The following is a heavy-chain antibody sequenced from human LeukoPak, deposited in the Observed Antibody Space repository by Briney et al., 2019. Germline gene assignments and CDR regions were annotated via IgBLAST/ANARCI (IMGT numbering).Heavy chain of an antibody. V-gene: IGHV3-9*01. CDR2: ISWNSGSI. Sequence: GGSLRLSCVTSGFTFSSFYMNWVRQAPGKGLEWVSGISWNSGSIGYADSVKGRFTISRDNAKNSLYLQMNSLRAEDTALYYCAKAMAYYYDSSGFDYWGQGTLVTVSS. CDR3: AKAMAYYYDSSGFDY. CDR1: GFTFSSFY. J-gene: IGHJ4*02. D-gene: IGHD3-22*01.